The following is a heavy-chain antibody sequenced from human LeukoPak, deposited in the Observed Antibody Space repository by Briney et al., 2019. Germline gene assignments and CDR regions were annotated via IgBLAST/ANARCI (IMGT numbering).Heavy chain of an antibody. CDR2: FSTYNGET. CDR1: GYTFTSYA. J-gene: IGHJ4*02. D-gene: IGHD3-16*02. V-gene: IGHV1-18*01. Sequence: GASVKVSCRASGYTFTSYAISWVRQAPGQGLGWMGWFSTYNGETNYVQKVQDRLTMTTDTSTSTAYMELRSLRSDDTAVYYCARLRLGQLSSGFDYWGQGTLVTVSS. CDR3: ARLRLGQLSSGFDY.